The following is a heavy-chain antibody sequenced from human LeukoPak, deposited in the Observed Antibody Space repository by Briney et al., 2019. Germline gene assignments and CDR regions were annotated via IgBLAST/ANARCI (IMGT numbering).Heavy chain of an antibody. CDR1: GFTFGSYA. Sequence: GGSLRLSCAASGFTFGSYAMTWVRQPPGKGLEWVSTISLSGGSTYYADYVKGRFTISRDNPKNTLYLQMNSLRSEDTAVYFCAKRGVVIRAVLVVGFHKEAYYFDSWGQGALVTVSS. D-gene: IGHD2-15*01. J-gene: IGHJ4*02. CDR2: ISLSGGST. V-gene: IGHV3-23*01. CDR3: AKRGVVIRAVLVVGFHKEAYYFDS.